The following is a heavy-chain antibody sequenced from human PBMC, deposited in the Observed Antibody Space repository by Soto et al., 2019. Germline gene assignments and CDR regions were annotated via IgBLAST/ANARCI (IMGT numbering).Heavy chain of an antibody. D-gene: IGHD3-16*01. V-gene: IGHV3-23*01. CDR2: ISGSGGST. CDR1: GFTFSSYA. CDR3: AKCRGTFGGVSIDY. Sequence: EVQVLESGGGLVQPGGSLRLSCAASGFTFSSYAMNWVRQAPGKGLEWVSGISGSGGSTYYADSVKGRFTISRDNSKNTLYLQVISLRAEDTAVYYCAKCRGTFGGVSIDYWGQGTLVTVSS. J-gene: IGHJ4*02.